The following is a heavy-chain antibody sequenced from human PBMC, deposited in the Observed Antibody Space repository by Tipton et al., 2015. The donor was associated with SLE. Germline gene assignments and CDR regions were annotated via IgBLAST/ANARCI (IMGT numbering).Heavy chain of an antibody. V-gene: IGHV4-4*08. CDR2: IYTSGST. Sequence: TLSLTCTVSGGSISSYYWSWIRQPPGKGLEWIGYIYTSGSTNYNPSLKSRVTISVDTSKNQSSLKLSSVTAADTAVYYCARARTYYYDSSGYEIPGGWFDPWGQGTLVTVSS. J-gene: IGHJ5*02. D-gene: IGHD3-22*01. CDR3: ARARTYYYDSSGYEIPGGWFDP. CDR1: GGSISSYY.